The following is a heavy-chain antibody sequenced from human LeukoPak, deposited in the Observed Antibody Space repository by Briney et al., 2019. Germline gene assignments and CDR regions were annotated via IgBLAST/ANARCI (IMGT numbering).Heavy chain of an antibody. CDR2: INPSGGST. V-gene: IGHV1-46*01. D-gene: IGHD6-19*01. Sequence: GASVKVSCKASGYTFTSYYMHWVRQAPGQGLEWMGIINPSGGSTSYAQKFQGRVTMTTDTSTSTAYMELRSLRSDDTAVYYCARAAIRRWLTRKYAFDIWGQGTMVTVSS. J-gene: IGHJ3*02. CDR3: ARAAIRRWLTRKYAFDI. CDR1: GYTFTSYY.